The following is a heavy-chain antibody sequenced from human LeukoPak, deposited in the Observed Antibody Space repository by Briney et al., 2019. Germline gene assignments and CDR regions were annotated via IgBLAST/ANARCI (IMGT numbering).Heavy chain of an antibody. CDR2: IYYSGST. CDR1: GGSISSSSYY. J-gene: IGHJ4*02. D-gene: IGHD3-22*01. V-gene: IGHV4-39*01. CDR3: AKGYYYDSSGYYHRGYFDY. Sequence: SETLSLTCTVSGGSISSSSYYWGWIRQPPWKGLEWIGSIYYSGSTYYNPSLKSRVTISVDTSKNQFSLKLSSVTAADTAVYYCAKGYYYDSSGYYHRGYFDYWGQGTLVTVSS.